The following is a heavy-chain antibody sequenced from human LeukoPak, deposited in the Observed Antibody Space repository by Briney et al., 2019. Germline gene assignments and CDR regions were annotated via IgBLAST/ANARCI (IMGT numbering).Heavy chain of an antibody. J-gene: IGHJ4*02. CDR1: GFTFSSYA. V-gene: IGHV3-64*01. CDR3: ARGLPDYYDSSGYYHD. D-gene: IGHD3-22*01. CDR2: ISSNGGST. Sequence: GGSLRLSCAASGFTFSSYAMHWVRQAPGKGLEYISAISSNGGSTYYANSVKGRFTISRDNSKNTLYLQMGSLRAEDMAVYYCARGLPDYYDSSGYYHDWGQGTLVTVSS.